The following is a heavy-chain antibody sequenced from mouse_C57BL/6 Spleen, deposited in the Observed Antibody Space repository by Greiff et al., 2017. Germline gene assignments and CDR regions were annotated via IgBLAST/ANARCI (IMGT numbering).Heavy chain of an antibody. D-gene: IGHD1-1*02. CDR3: ARKKGGGGAMDY. CDR1: GFSLTSSG. Sequence: VKLMESGPGLVQPSPSLSITCTVSGFSLTSSGVHWVRQSPGKGLEWLGVIWSGGSTDYNAAFISRLSISKDNSKSQVFFKMNSLQADDTAIYYCARKKGGGGAMDYWGQGTSVTVSS. CDR2: IWSGGST. J-gene: IGHJ4*01. V-gene: IGHV2-2*01.